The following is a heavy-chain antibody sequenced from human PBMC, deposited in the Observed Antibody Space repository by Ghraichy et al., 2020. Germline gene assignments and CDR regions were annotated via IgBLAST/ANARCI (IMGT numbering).Heavy chain of an antibody. Sequence: SQTLSLTCAVSGGSISSGGYSWSWIRQPPGKGLEWIGYIYHSGSTYYNPSLKSRVTISVDRSKNQFSLKLSSVTAADTAVYYCARASTAMVSQEAFDIWGQGTMVTVSS. CDR2: IYHSGST. CDR3: ARASTAMVSQEAFDI. CDR1: GGSISSGGYS. D-gene: IGHD5-18*01. V-gene: IGHV4-30-2*01. J-gene: IGHJ3*02.